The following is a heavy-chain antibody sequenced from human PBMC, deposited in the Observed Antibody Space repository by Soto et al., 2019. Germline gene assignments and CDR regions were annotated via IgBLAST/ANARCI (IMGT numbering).Heavy chain of an antibody. J-gene: IGHJ4*02. D-gene: IGHD1-26*01. CDR1: GGSFSSSNFY. CDR2: INYSGNT. Sequence: SETLSLTCTVSGGSFSSSNFYWAWIRQPPGKGLEWIGSINYSGNTYYNPSLKIRLTISVDTSKNQFSLKLSSVTAADTAVYKCARRRTRAGATGDFDSWGQGALVTVSS. CDR3: ARRRTRAGATGDFDS. V-gene: IGHV4-39*01.